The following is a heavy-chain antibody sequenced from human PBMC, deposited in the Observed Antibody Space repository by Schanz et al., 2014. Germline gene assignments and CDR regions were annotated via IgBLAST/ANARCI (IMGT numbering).Heavy chain of an antibody. CDR1: GFSLNTYG. D-gene: IGHD6-13*01. CDR2: IWNNGVTK. J-gene: IGHJ6*02. V-gene: IGHV3-33*01. Sequence: QVQLVESGGGVVQPGRSLILSCSVSGFSLNTYGIHWFRQPAGKGLEWVAVIWNNGVTKYYADSVKGRFTISRDNAKNSLYLQMNSLRAEDTAVYYCAREEGWGIAAAGPKHYYYGMDVWGQGTTVTVSS. CDR3: AREEGWGIAAAGPKHYYYGMDV.